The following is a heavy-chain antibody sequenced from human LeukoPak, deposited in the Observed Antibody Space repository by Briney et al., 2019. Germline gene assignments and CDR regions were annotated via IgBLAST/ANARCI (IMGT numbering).Heavy chain of an antibody. J-gene: IGHJ4*02. V-gene: IGHV4-59*08. D-gene: IGHD6-19*01. CDR3: ARHGPTPPNSSGWYEFDY. CDR2: IYYSGST. CDR1: GGSISSYY. Sequence: SETLSLTCTVSGGSISSYYWSWIRQPPGKGLEWIGYIYYSGSTNYNPSLKSRVTISVDTSKNQFSLKLSSVTAADTAVYYCARHGPTPPNSSGWYEFDYWGQGTLVTVSS.